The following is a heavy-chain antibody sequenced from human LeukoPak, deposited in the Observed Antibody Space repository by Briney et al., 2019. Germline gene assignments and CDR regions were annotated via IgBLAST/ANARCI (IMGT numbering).Heavy chain of an antibody. J-gene: IGHJ4*02. CDR2: TYYSGST. V-gene: IGHV4-39*01. Sequence: SETLSFTCSVSGGSISRSSYYLTWMRQSPGRGLEWIGNTYYSGSTLYNPSLKSRVTISVDTSKNQSSLRLTSVTAADTAVYYCARPRGDLWSGYDYWGQGVLVTVSP. CDR1: GGSISRSSYY. CDR3: ARPRGDLWSGYDY. D-gene: IGHD3-3*01.